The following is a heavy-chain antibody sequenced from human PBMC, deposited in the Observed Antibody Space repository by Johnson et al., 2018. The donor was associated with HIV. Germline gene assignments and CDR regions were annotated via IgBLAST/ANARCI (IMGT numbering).Heavy chain of an antibody. CDR1: GITVGTNY. J-gene: IGHJ3*02. V-gene: IGHV3-66*02. Sequence: VQLVESGGGAVQPGRSLRLSCAASGITVGTNYMSWVRQAPGKGLEWVSAIGPAGDTYYPGSVKGRFTISRDNSKNTLYLQMNSLRAEDTAVYYCAKDLELSPGTARAVGGSFDIWGQGTMVTVSS. CDR3: AKDLELSPGTARAVGGSFDI. CDR2: IGPAGDT. D-gene: IGHD6-19*01.